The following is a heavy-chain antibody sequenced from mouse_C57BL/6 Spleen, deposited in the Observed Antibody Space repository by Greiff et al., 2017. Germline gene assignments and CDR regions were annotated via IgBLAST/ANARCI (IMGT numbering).Heavy chain of an antibody. V-gene: IGHV3-6*01. CDR2: ISYDGSN. Sequence: EVHLVESGPGLVKPSQSLSLTCSVTGYSITSGYYWNWIRQFPGNKLEWMGYISYDGSNNYNPSLKNRISITRDTSKNQFFLKLNSVTTEDTATYYCARDQDYDEKYFDVWGTGTTVTVSS. D-gene: IGHD2-4*01. J-gene: IGHJ1*03. CDR1: GYSITSGYY. CDR3: ARDQDYDEKYFDV.